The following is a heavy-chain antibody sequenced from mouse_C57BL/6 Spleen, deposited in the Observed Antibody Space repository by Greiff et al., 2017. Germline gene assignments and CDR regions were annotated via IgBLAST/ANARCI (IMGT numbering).Heavy chain of an antibody. D-gene: IGHD1-1*01. J-gene: IGHJ4*01. CDR2: INPNNGGT. CDR3: ARSEIYYYGSSSYAMDY. CDR1: GYTFTDYY. V-gene: IGHV1-26*01. Sequence: VQLQQSGPELVKPGASVKISCKASGYTFTDYYMNWVKQSHGKSLEWIGDINPNNGGTSYNQKFKGKATLTVDKSSSTAYMELRSLTSEDSAVYYCARSEIYYYGSSSYAMDYWGQGTSVTVSS.